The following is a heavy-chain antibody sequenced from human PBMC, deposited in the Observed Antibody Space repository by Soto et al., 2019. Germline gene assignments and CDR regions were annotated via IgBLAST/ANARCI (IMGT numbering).Heavy chain of an antibody. Sequence: SVKVSCKASGGTFSSYAISWVRQAPGQGLEWMGGIIPIFGTANYAQKFQGRVTITADESTSTAYMELSSLRSEDTAVYYCALPLSYYYDSSGTGVWFDPWGQ. V-gene: IGHV1-69*13. CDR3: ALPLSYYYDSSGTGVWFDP. J-gene: IGHJ5*02. D-gene: IGHD3-22*01. CDR1: GGTFSSYA. CDR2: IIPIFGTA.